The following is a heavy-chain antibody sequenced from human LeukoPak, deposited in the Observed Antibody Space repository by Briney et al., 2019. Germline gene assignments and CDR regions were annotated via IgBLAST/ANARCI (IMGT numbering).Heavy chain of an antibody. CDR3: ARDRAELVPGSPPYFQH. CDR2: ISYDGSNK. CDR1: EFTFSSYG. V-gene: IGHV3-30*03. J-gene: IGHJ1*01. Sequence: HSGGSLRRSCAASEFTFSSYGMHWVRQAPGEGLEWVAVISYDGSNKYYADSVKGRFTISRDNSKNTLYLQMNSLRAEDTAVYYCARDRAELVPGSPPYFQHWGQGTLVTVSS. D-gene: IGHD6-13*01.